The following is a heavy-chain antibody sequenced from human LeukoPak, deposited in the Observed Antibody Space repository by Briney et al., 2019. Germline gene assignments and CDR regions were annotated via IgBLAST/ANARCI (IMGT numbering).Heavy chain of an antibody. Sequence: GGSLRLSCAASGFTFSIYSMNWVRQAPGKGLEWVSSISSSSSYIYYADSVKGRFTISRDNAKNSLYLQMNSLRAEDTAVYYCARDASIADYGDYYFDYWGQGTLVTVSS. V-gene: IGHV3-21*01. D-gene: IGHD4-17*01. CDR2: ISSSSSYI. CDR3: ARDASIADYGDYYFDY. CDR1: GFTFSIYS. J-gene: IGHJ4*02.